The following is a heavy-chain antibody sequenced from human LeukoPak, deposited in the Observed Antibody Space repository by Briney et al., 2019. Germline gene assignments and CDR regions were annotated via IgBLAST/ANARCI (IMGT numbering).Heavy chain of an antibody. V-gene: IGHV4-39*01. J-gene: IGHJ4*02. CDR2: IYYSGSA. CDR3: ARQTYYYGSGSYYISSLYYFDY. CDR1: GGSISSSSYY. D-gene: IGHD3-10*01. Sequence: PSETLSLTCTVSGGSISSSSYYWGWIRQPPGKGLEWIGSIYYSGSAYYNPSLKSRVTISVDTSKNQFSLKLSSVTAADTAVYYCARQTYYYGSGSYYISSLYYFDYWGQGTLVTVSS.